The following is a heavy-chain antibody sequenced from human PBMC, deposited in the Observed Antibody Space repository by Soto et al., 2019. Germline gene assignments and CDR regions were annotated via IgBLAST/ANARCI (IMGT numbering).Heavy chain of an antibody. Sequence: EVQLLESGGGLAQPGGSLRLSCVASGFTFRNYAMIWVRQAPGKGLEWVSGLSGTAISPYYADSVEGRFTISRDHSKNTVYMEMNNLWAEDTAVYYCATVGYVVVVPASVHSYFDHWGQGSLVTVSS. D-gene: IGHD2-2*01. CDR1: GFTFRNYA. J-gene: IGHJ4*02. V-gene: IGHV3-23*01. CDR3: ATVGYVVVVPASVHSYFDH. CDR2: LSGTAISP.